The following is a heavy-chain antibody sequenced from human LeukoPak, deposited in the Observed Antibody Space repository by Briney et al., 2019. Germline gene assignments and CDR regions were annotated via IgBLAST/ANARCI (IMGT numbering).Heavy chain of an antibody. CDR3: ARVKSDGMATIRRTSWFDP. CDR1: GGSISSYY. Sequence: PSETLSLTCTVSGGSISSYYWSWIRQPPGKGLEWIGEINHSGSTNYNPSLKSRVTISVDTSKNQFSLKLSSVTAADTAVYYCARVKSDGMATIRRTSWFDPWGQGTLVTVSS. CDR2: INHSGST. D-gene: IGHD5-24*01. V-gene: IGHV4-34*01. J-gene: IGHJ5*02.